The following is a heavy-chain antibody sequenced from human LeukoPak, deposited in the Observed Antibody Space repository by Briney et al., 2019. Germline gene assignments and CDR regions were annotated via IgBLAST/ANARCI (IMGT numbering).Heavy chain of an antibody. V-gene: IGHV3-30*02. CDR1: GFTFSSYG. J-gene: IGHJ3*02. CDR3: ARDGYCSSTSCSAPGAFDI. D-gene: IGHD2-2*03. Sequence: PGGSLRLSCAASGFTFSSYGMHWVRQAPGKGLEWVAFIRYDGSNKYYADSVKGRFTISRDNSKNTLYLQMNSLRAEDTAVYYCARDGYCSSTSCSAPGAFDIWGQGTMVTVSS. CDR2: IRYDGSNK.